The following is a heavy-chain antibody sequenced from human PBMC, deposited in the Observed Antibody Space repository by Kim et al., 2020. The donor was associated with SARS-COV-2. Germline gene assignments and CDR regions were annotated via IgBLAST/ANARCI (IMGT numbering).Heavy chain of an antibody. CDR3: ASGSSSGWNSYFQH. J-gene: IGHJ1*01. CDR1: GASMSSYC. Sequence: SETLSLTCTVSGASMSSYCWNWIRQPPGKGLEWIGYIYDSGSTNINPSLKSRITISVDTSKNQFSLKLSSVTDADTAVYYCASGSSSGWNSYFQHWGQGT. CDR2: IYDSGST. V-gene: IGHV4-59*13. D-gene: IGHD6-19*01.